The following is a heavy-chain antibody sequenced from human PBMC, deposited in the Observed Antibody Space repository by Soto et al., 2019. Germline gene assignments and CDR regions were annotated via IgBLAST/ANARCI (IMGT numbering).Heavy chain of an antibody. V-gene: IGHV3-23*01. J-gene: IGHJ3*02. CDR3: GKGNSKWGTGNAFDI. D-gene: IGHD7-27*01. CDR2: ISGTGGST. CDR1: GFTFNNYA. Sequence: GSLRLSCAASGFTFNNYALNWVRQAPGKGLEWVSSISGTGGSTFYAGSAKGRFTISRDNSKNTLFLQMTSLRAKDTAVYYCGKGNSKWGTGNAFDIWGQGTMVPVSS.